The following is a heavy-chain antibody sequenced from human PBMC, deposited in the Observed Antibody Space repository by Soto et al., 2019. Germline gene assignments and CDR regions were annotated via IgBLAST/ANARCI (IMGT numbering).Heavy chain of an antibody. J-gene: IGHJ5*02. D-gene: IGHD3-3*01. V-gene: IGHV3-48*02. CDR2: ISSSSSTI. Sequence: EVQVVESGGGLVQPGGSLRLSCAAYGFTFSSNSMNWVRQAPGKGLEWISYISSSSSTIYADSVKGRCTISRDNAKNSLYLQMNSLRDEDTAVYYCARVIWSGHLTSDLWGQGTLVTVSS. CDR1: GFTFSSNS. CDR3: ARVIWSGHLTSDL.